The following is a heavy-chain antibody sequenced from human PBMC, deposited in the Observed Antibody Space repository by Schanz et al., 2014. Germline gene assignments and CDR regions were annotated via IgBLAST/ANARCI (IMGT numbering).Heavy chain of an antibody. CDR3: AKGRFGELSAFDI. J-gene: IGHJ3*02. D-gene: IGHD3-10*01. CDR2: ISTSGTYM. CDR1: GFAFSSFA. Sequence: EVHLLESGGGLVKPGGSLRLSCVASGFAFSSFAMTWVRQAPGRGLEWVSSISTSGTYMYIADSLKGRLTISRDDAKKSMYLQMNNLRAEDTAVYYCAKGRFGELSAFDIWGQGTMVTVSS. V-gene: IGHV3-21*04.